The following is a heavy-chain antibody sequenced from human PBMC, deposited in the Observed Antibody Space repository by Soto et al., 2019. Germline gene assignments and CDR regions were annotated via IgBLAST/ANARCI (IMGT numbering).Heavy chain of an antibody. CDR3: TTLGSHYYYHNFDV. CDR1: GFTFSNAW. CDR2: IKMKSEGATT. V-gene: IGHV3-15*07. Sequence: EVQLVESGGGLVTPGGSLRLSCAASGFTFSNAWMNWVRQAPGKGLEWVGLIKMKSEGATTHYAAPVNGRFTISRDDSKKTLYPQMSSLKTEDTAVYYCTTLGSHYYYHNFDVWGQGTTVTVSS. J-gene: IGHJ6*02.